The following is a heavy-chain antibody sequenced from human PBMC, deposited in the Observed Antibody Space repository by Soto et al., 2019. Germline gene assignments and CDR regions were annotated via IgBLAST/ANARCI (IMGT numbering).Heavy chain of an antibody. CDR2: ISGGGGST. CDR1: GFIFISYA. CDR3: AKSEAYDFWSGYSRAFDI. J-gene: IGHJ3*02. Sequence: PGGSLRLSCAASGFIFISYAMSWVRQAPWKGLEWVSAISGGGGSTYYADSVKGRFTISRDNSKNTLYLQMNSLRAEDTAVYYCAKSEAYDFWSGYSRAFDIWGQGTMVTVS. D-gene: IGHD3-3*01. V-gene: IGHV3-23*01.